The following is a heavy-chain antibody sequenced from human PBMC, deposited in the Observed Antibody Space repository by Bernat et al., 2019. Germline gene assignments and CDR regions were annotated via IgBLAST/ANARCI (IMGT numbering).Heavy chain of an antibody. CDR3: ARDITSGVRGVTVGAFDN. CDR1: GFTFDRYA. V-gene: IGHV3-30-3*01. Sequence: VQLLESGGGLVQPGKSLRLSCAASGFTFDRYALHWVRQAPGKGLEWVAVTSYDGSRKYYADSVKGRFTISRDNSRNTLSLQMSSLRVEDTAVYYCARDITSGVRGVTVGAFDNWGQGTMVTVSS. CDR2: TSYDGSRK. J-gene: IGHJ3*02. D-gene: IGHD3-10*01.